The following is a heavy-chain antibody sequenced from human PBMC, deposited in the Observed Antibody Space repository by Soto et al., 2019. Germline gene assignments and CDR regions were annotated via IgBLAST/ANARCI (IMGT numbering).Heavy chain of an antibody. Sequence: PGESLKISCKGSGYSFTSYWIGWVRQMPGKGLEWMGIIYPGDSDTRYSPSFQGQVTISADKSNSTAYLQWSSLKASDTAMYYCARHPEVLRYFDWLSNGYFDYWGQGTLVTVSS. CDR1: GYSFTSYW. CDR3: ARHPEVLRYFDWLSNGYFDY. J-gene: IGHJ4*02. V-gene: IGHV5-51*01. CDR2: IYPGDSDT. D-gene: IGHD3-9*01.